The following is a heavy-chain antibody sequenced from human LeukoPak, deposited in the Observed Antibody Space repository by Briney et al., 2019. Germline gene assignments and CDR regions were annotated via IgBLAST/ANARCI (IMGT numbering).Heavy chain of an antibody. CDR2: ISGSGGST. J-gene: IGHJ6*03. CDR1: GFTFSSYA. D-gene: IGHD6-13*01. V-gene: IGHV3-23*01. CDR3: AKSGTSLNYYYYYMDV. Sequence: GGPLRLSCAASGFTFSSYAMSWVRQAPGKGLEWVSAISGSGGSTYYADSVKGRFTISRDNSKNTLYLQMNSLRAEDTAVYYCAKSGTSLNYYYYYMDVWGKGTTVTVSS.